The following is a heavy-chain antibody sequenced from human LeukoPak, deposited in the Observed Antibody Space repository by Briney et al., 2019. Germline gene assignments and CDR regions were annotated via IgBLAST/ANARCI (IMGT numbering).Heavy chain of an antibody. V-gene: IGHV3-20*04. CDR2: INWNGGST. D-gene: IGHD3-22*01. CDR1: GFTFDDYG. CDR3: ARGGGYYDSSGYHDAFDI. J-gene: IGHJ3*02. Sequence: PVGSLPPSCAASGFTFDDYGMSWVRQAPGKGLEWVSGINWNGGSTGYADSVKGQFTISRGNANNSLYLQMNSLRAEDTALYYCARGGGYYDSSGYHDAFDIWVQGTIATVTS.